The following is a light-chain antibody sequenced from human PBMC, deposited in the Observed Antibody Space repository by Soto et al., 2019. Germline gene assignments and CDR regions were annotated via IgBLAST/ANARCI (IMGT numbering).Light chain of an antibody. Sequence: EIVLTQSPATLSLSPGERATLSCRASQSVSSCLAWYQQKPGQAPRLLIYDASNRAAGIPARFSGGGSGTDFTHTISILEPEDFAVYYCQQSSNWPLTFGGGTKVEIK. V-gene: IGKV3-11*01. CDR2: DAS. CDR1: QSVSSC. J-gene: IGKJ4*01. CDR3: QQSSNWPLT.